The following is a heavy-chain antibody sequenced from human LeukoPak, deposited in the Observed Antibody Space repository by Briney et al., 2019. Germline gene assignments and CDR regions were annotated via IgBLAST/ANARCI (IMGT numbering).Heavy chain of an antibody. CDR1: GGSINSYY. D-gene: IGHD2-15*01. CDR3: ARSVEGYCSGGSCYSYYYYMDV. J-gene: IGHJ6*03. Sequence: SETLSLTCTVSGGSINSYYWGWIRQPPGKGLEWIGYIYYSGSTNYNPSLKSRVTISVDTSKNQFSLKLSSVTAADTAVYYCARSVEGYCSGGSCYSYYYYMDVWGKGTTVTVSS. V-gene: IGHV4-59*01. CDR2: IYYSGST.